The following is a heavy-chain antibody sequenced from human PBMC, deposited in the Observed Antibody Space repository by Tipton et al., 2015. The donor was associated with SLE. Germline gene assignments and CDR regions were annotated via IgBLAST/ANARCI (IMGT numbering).Heavy chain of an antibody. CDR2: IYHSGST. Sequence: TLSLTCTVSGGSISSSSYYWGWIRQPPGKGLGWIGSIYHSGSTYYNPSLKSRVTISVDTSKNQFSLKMTSVTAADTAVYYCAREGAYGDFYFDYWGQGMLVTVSS. CDR3: AREGAYGDFYFDY. V-gene: IGHV4-39*07. CDR1: GGSISSSSYY. D-gene: IGHD4-17*01. J-gene: IGHJ4*02.